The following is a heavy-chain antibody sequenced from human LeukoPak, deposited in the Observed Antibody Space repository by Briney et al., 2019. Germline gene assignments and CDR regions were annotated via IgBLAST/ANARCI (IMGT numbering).Heavy chain of an antibody. CDR1: GYTFTTYV. V-gene: IGHV7-4-1*02. CDR2: INTNTGNP. CDR3: ARNYDSSGYLYYFDY. D-gene: IGHD3-22*01. J-gene: IGHJ4*02. Sequence: ASVKVSCKASGYTFTTYVMNWVRQAPGQGLEWMGWINTNTGNPTYAQGFTGRFVFSLDTSDSTAYLQISSLKAEDTAVYYCARNYDSSGYLYYFDYWGQGTLVTVSS.